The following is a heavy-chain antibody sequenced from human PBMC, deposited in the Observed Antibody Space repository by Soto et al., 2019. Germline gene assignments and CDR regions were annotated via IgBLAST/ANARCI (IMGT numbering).Heavy chain of an antibody. J-gene: IGHJ4*02. V-gene: IGHV4-30-4*01. CDR1: GGSTTSGDYY. CDR3: ARESRGPYFFDY. CDR2: IYYSGST. Sequence: PSETLSLTCTVSGGSTTSGDYYWSWIRQPPGKGLEWIGYIYYSGSTYYNSSLKSRVTISVDTSKNQFSLKLSSVTAADTAVYYCARESRGPYFFDYWGQGTLVTVSS. D-gene: IGHD5-12*01.